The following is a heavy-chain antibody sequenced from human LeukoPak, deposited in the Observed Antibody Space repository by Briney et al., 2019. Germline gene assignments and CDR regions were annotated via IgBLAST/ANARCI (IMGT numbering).Heavy chain of an antibody. CDR3: AKDFSSSWYEEDY. CDR2: IHAGGSDP. V-gene: IGHV3-23*01. Sequence: GESLRLSCAVSGFTFNTSPMAWVRQAPGKGLEWVSSIHAGGSDPFCADSVQGRCTISRDNSKNMLYLQMNSLRAEDAAVYYCAKDFSSSWYEEDYWGQGTLVTVSS. CDR1: GFTFNTSP. J-gene: IGHJ4*02. D-gene: IGHD6-13*01.